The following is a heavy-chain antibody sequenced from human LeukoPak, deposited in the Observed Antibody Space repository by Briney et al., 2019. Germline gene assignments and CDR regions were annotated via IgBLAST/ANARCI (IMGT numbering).Heavy chain of an antibody. D-gene: IGHD3-22*01. Sequence: PSETLSLTCAVYGGSFSGYYWSWIRQPPGKGLEWIGEINHSGSTNYNPSLKSRVTISVDTSKNQFSLKLSSVTAADTAVYYCARTQYYYDSSGYYGVGAFDIWGQGTMVTVSS. J-gene: IGHJ3*02. CDR3: ARTQYYYDSSGYYGVGAFDI. CDR2: INHSGST. CDR1: GGSFSGYY. V-gene: IGHV4-34*01.